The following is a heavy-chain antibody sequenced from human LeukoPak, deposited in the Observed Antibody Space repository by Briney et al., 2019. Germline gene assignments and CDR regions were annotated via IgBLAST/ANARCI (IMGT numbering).Heavy chain of an antibody. D-gene: IGHD5-12*01. V-gene: IGHV3-7*02. CDR1: GFTFRSYW. CDR2: IKQDGSDK. Sequence: GGSLRLSCAASGFTFRSYWMTWVRQAPGKGLEWVANIKQDGSDKYYVDSVKSRFTVSRDNAENSLYLQMNSLRAEDTAVYYCASGYDYVYFYGMDVWGQGTTVTVSS. J-gene: IGHJ6*02. CDR3: ASGYDYVYFYGMDV.